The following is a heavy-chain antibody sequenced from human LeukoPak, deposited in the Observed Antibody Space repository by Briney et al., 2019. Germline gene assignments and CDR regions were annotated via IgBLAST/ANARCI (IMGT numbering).Heavy chain of an antibody. CDR1: RCTWNNCS. Sequence: GVSLRRSCAGSRCTWNNCSMRWVRQAPGKELEWVSGISGSGSNTYYADSVKGRFTISRDSSKNTLYLQMNSLRAEDTAIYYCAKVETIVRSRRLGVDVWGQGTTVTFAS. J-gene: IGHJ6*02. CDR2: ISGSGSNT. V-gene: IGHV3-23*01. CDR3: AKVETIVRSRRLGVDV. D-gene: IGHD2/OR15-2a*01.